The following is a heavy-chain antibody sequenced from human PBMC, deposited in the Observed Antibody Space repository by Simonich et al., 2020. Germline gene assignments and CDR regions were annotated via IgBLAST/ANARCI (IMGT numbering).Heavy chain of an antibody. V-gene: IGHV3-7*01. Sequence: EVQLVESGGGLVQPGGSLRLSCAASGFIFSSYWMRWVRQAPGKGLVWVANIKEDGSEKYYVDSVKGRFTISRDNAKNSLYLQMNSMRAEDTAVYYCARDGLGTAYYNYMDVWGKGTTVTVSS. D-gene: IGHD7-27*01. CDR1: GFIFSSYW. CDR2: IKEDGSEK. J-gene: IGHJ6*03. CDR3: ARDGLGTAYYNYMDV.